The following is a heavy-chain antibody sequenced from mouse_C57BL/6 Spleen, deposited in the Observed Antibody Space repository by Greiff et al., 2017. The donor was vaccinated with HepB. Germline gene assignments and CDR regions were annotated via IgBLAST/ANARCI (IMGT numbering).Heavy chain of an antibody. CDR2: IYPGDGDT. J-gene: IGHJ4*01. Sequence: QVQLQQSGPELVKPGASVKISCKASGYAFSSSWMNWVKQRPGKGLEWIGRIYPGDGDTNYNGKFKGKATLTADKSSSTAYMQLSSLTSEDSAVYFCARRRVEAMDYWGQGTSVTVSS. CDR1: GYAFSSSW. CDR3: ARRRVEAMDY. V-gene: IGHV1-82*01.